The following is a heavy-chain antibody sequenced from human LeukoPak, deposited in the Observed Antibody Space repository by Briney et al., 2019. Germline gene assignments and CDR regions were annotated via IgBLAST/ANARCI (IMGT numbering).Heavy chain of an antibody. Sequence: PGGSLRLSCAASGFTFSTYAMSWVRQAPGKGLEWVSEISGSGDRTYYADSVKGRFTISRDNSKNTLYLQMNSLRAEDTAVYYCAKDRWELLWGLDYWGQGTLVTVSS. CDR3: AKDRWELLWGLDY. V-gene: IGHV3-23*01. CDR1: GFTFSTYA. CDR2: ISGSGDRT. J-gene: IGHJ4*02. D-gene: IGHD1-26*01.